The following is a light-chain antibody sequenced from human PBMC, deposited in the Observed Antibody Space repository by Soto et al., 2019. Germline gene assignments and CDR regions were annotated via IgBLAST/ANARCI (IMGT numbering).Light chain of an antibody. V-gene: IGLV2-14*01. CDR3: SSYTTSNTQV. CDR2: DVS. Sequence: QSVLTQPASVSGSPGQSITISCTRTSSDVGTYNYVSWYQHRPGKAPKLMIYDVSYRPSGVSNRFSGSKSANTAPLTISGLQAEDEADYYCSSYTTSNTQVFGGGTKLTVL. CDR1: SSDVGTYNY. J-gene: IGLJ3*02.